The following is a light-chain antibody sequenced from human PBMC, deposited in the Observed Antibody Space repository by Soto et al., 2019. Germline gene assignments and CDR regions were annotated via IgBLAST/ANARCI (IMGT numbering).Light chain of an antibody. J-gene: IGLJ1*01. CDR1: SSDIGAYDS. V-gene: IGLV2-11*01. CDR3: CSYAGSYRGV. CDR2: DVS. Sequence: QSVLTQPRSVSGSPGQSVTISCTGTSSDIGAYDSVSWYQQHPGKAPKLMIYDVSKRPSGVPDRFSGSKSGNTASLTISGLQAEDEADYYCCSYAGSYRGVFGTGTKVTVL.